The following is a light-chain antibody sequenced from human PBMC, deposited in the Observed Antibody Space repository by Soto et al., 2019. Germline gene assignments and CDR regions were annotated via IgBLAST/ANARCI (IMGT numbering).Light chain of an antibody. CDR2: AAS. CDR3: QQSYGTPYT. Sequence: DIPMTQSPSSLSASVGDRVTITCRASQSITTYLNWYQQRPGKAPKLLIYAASSLQSGVPSRFSGSGSGTDFTLSISSLQPEDVATYYCQQSYGTPYTFGQGTKLEIK. V-gene: IGKV1-39*01. CDR1: QSITTY. J-gene: IGKJ2*01.